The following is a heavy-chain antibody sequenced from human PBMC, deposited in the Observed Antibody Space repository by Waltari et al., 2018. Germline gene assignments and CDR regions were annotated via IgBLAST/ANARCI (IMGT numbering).Heavy chain of an antibody. CDR1: GGTFGRFA. CDR2: IIPKIGAS. D-gene: IGHD2-2*01. V-gene: IGHV1-69*01. J-gene: IGHJ4*02. CDR3: ATDTSPPY. Sequence: QVQLVQSGAEVKKPGSSVKVYCKAPGGTFGRFAISWVRQAAGEGLEWMGGIIPKIGASNYAQKFQGRVTITADDSTRIAYMEVSSLSFEDTAVYFCATDTSPPYWGQGTLVIVSS.